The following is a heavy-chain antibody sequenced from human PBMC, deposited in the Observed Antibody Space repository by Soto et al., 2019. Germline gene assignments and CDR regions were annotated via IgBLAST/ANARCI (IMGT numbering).Heavy chain of an antibody. V-gene: IGHV4-59*12. CDR3: ARDDVVPAAKHAFDI. CDR2: IYYSGST. D-gene: IGHD2-2*01. J-gene: IGHJ3*02. Sequence: PSETLSLTCTVSGGSISSYYWSWIRQPPGKGLEWIGYIYYSGSTNYNPSLKSRVTISVDTSKNQFSLKLSSVTAADTAVYYCARDDVVPAAKHAFDIWGQGTMVTVSS. CDR1: GGSISSYY.